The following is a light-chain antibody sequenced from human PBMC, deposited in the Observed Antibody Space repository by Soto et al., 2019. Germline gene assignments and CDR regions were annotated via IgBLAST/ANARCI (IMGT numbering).Light chain of an antibody. CDR2: GAS. J-gene: IGKJ1*01. CDR1: QSILSSY. CDR3: QQYHSSPPT. V-gene: IGKV3-20*01. Sequence: EIVLTQTPGPLSSSPGERHTLSCRASQSILSSYFAWYQQKNGQVPRXXIYGASSRATGIPDRFSGSASGTVCSINISRLEPEDGAVYDCQQYHSSPPTFGQGTKGDIK.